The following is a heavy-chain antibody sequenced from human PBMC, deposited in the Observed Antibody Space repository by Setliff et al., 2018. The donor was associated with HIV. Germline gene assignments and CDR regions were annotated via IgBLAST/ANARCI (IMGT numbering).Heavy chain of an antibody. CDR3: ARGRLLWSGSYYYYYMDV. Sequence: GESLKISCAASGFTFSDHYMDWVRQAPGKGLEWVGRSRNKANSYTTEYAASVKGRFTISRDDSKNSLYLQMNSLKTEDTAVYYCARGRLLWSGSYYYYYMDVWGKGTTVTVSS. CDR2: SRNKANSYTT. D-gene: IGHD3-10*01. V-gene: IGHV3-72*01. CDR1: GFTFSDHY. J-gene: IGHJ6*03.